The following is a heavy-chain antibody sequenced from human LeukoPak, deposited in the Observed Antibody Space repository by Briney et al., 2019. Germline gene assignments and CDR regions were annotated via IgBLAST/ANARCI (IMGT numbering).Heavy chain of an antibody. CDR2: INHSGST. CDR3: AGRRVVIPYYYYGMDV. Sequence: SQTLSLTCTVSGGSISSSSYYWSWIRQPPGKGLEWIGEINHSGSTNYNPSLKSRVTISVDTSKNQFSLKLSSVTAADTAVYYCAGRRVVIPYYYYGMDVWGQGTTVTVSS. D-gene: IGHD3-3*01. J-gene: IGHJ6*02. CDR1: GGSISSSSYY. V-gene: IGHV4-39*07.